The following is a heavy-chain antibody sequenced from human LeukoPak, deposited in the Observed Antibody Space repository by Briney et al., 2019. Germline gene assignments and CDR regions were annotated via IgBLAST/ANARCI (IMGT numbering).Heavy chain of an antibody. D-gene: IGHD3-10*01. Sequence: PGGSLRLSCAASGFTFSSYSMNWVRQAPGKGLEWVSYISSSSSTIYYADSVKGRFTISRDNSKNTLYLQMNSLRAEDTAVYYCARAPSPSGYYYYGMDVWGQGTTVTVSS. V-gene: IGHV3-48*01. CDR1: GFTFSSYS. CDR2: ISSSSSTI. CDR3: ARAPSPSGYYYYGMDV. J-gene: IGHJ6*02.